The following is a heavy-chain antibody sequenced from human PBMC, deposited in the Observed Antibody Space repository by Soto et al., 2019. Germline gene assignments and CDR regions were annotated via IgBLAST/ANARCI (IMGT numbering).Heavy chain of an antibody. CDR1: GGSFSGYY. J-gene: IGHJ6*03. D-gene: IGHD4-4*01. V-gene: IGHV4-34*01. Sequence: SETLSLTCAVYGGSFSGYYWSWIRQPPGKGLEWIGEINHSGSTNYNPSLKSRVTTSVDTSKNQFSLKLSSVTAADTAVYYCARELYSNYGGDYYYYMDVWGKGTTVTVSS. CDR2: INHSGST. CDR3: ARELYSNYGGDYYYYMDV.